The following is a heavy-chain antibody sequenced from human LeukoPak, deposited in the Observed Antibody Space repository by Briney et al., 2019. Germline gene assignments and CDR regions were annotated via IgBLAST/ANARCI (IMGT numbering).Heavy chain of an antibody. J-gene: IGHJ4*02. D-gene: IGHD3-16*01. CDR3: AKGHTDYGTGFDL. CDR1: GFTFSTYA. CDR2: VSGGGVNT. Sequence: PGGSLRLSCAASGFTFSTYAMSWVRQAPGKGLEWVSIVSGGGVNTYYVDSVRGRFTISRDNSKNTLYLQMNSLRVEDTAVYYCAKGHTDYGTGFDLWGQGTLLIVSS. V-gene: IGHV3-23*01.